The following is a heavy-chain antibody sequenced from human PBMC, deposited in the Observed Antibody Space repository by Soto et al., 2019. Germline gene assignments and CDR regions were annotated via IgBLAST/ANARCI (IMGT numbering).Heavy chain of an antibody. CDR3: ASGIQLWLRRINNGYSG. J-gene: IGHJ4*02. D-gene: IGHD5-18*01. CDR1: GGTFSTYA. Sequence: QVQLVQSGAEVKKPESSVKVSCKAPGGTFSTYAISWVRQAPGQGLEWMGGIIPMFGTANYAQRFQDRVTITADESTNTVYMELSSLRLEDTAVYFCASGIQLWLRRINNGYSGWGQGTLVTVSS. V-gene: IGHV1-69*12. CDR2: IIPMFGTA.